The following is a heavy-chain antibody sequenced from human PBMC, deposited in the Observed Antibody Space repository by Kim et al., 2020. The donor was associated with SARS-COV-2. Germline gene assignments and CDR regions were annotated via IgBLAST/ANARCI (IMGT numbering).Heavy chain of an antibody. CDR3: ASQELEGDY. V-gene: IGHV4-39*01. Sequence: SETLSLTCTVSGGSISSSSYYWGWIRQPPGRGLEWIGSIYYSGSTYYNPSLKSRVTISVDTSKNQFSLKLSSVTAADTAVYYCASQELEGDYWGQGTLVT. CDR1: GGSISSSSYY. J-gene: IGHJ4*02. D-gene: IGHD1-26*01. CDR2: IYYSGST.